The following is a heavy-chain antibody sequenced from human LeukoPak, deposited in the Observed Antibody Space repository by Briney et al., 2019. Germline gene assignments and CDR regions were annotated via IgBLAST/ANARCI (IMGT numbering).Heavy chain of an antibody. V-gene: IGHV4-59*08. Sequence: SETLSLTCTVSGGSISSYYWSWIRQPPGKGLEWIGYIYYNGSTNYSPSLKSRATISVDTPKNQFSLKLSSVTAADTAMYYCARFDFWSGYYDYWGQGTLVTVSS. D-gene: IGHD3-3*01. CDR3: ARFDFWSGYYDY. CDR1: GGSISSYY. J-gene: IGHJ4*02. CDR2: IYYNGST.